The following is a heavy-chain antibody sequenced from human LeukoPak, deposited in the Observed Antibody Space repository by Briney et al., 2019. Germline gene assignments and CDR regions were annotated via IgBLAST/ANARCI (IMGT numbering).Heavy chain of an antibody. D-gene: IGHD3-22*01. CDR2: ISDSGSAK. J-gene: IGHJ4*02. V-gene: IGHV3-11*04. Sequence: GGSLRLSCAASGFTLSDYYMSWIRQAPGKGLEWVAYISDSGSAKNYAESVKGRFTISRDNAKNSLTLQMNSLSAEDTAVYYCARRRLYYDRGGYLDYWGQGTLVTVSS. CDR3: ARRRLYYDRGGYLDY. CDR1: GFTLSDYY.